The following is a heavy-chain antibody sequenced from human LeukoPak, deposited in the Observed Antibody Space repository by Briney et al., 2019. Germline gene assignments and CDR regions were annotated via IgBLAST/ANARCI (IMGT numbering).Heavy chain of an antibody. CDR2: INSNGGTT. Sequence: PGGSLRLSCAASGFTFSSYGMSWVRQAPGKGLEWVSVINSNGGTTYYADSARGRFTISRDNSKNTLYLQMNSLRAEDTAVYYCVKGMYTGDYWGQGTLVTVSS. CDR1: GFTFSSYG. J-gene: IGHJ4*02. D-gene: IGHD1-1*01. V-gene: IGHV3-23*01. CDR3: VKGMYTGDY.